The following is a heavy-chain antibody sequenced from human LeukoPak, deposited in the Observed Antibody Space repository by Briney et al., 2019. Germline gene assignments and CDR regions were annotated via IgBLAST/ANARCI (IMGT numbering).Heavy chain of an antibody. CDR2: IRYDGSNK. CDR1: GFTFSSYG. J-gene: IGHJ3*02. V-gene: IGHV3-30*02. D-gene: IGHD2-2*01. CDR3: AKDRADIVVVPAAFLRNDAFDI. Sequence: PGGSLRLSCAASGFTFSSYGMHWVRQAPGKGLEWVAFIRYDGSNKYYADSVKGRFTISRDNSKNTLYLQMNSLRAEDTAVYYCAKDRADIVVVPAAFLRNDAFDIWGQGTMVTVSS.